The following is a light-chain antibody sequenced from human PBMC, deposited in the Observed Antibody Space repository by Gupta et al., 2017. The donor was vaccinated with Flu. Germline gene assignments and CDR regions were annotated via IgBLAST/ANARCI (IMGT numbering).Light chain of an antibody. CDR3: RQGAYWPPLT. V-gene: IGKV2-30*01. J-gene: IGKJ3*01. Sequence: VVVTQSPVYLPVTPGQPASITCRCSQSVEYSDGNTYLNWFHQRPGQSPRRLIFKVSHRDPGVPERFSGSGEGTEFALKISSVEAEDVGIYYCRQGAYWPPLTFGHGTRVDVK. CDR1: QSVEYSDGNTY. CDR2: KVS.